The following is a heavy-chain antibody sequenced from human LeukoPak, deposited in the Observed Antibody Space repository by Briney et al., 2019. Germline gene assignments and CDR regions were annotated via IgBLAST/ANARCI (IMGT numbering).Heavy chain of an antibody. CDR2: IYYSGST. J-gene: IGHJ3*02. V-gene: IGHV4-31*03. D-gene: IGHD1-26*01. CDR1: GGSISSGGYY. CDR3: ARDGRVDAFDI. Sequence: SQTLSLTCTVSGGSISSGGYYWSWIRQHPGKGLEWIGYIYYSGSTYYNPSLKSRVTISVDTSKNQFSLKLSSVTAADTAVYYRARDGRVDAFDIWGQGTMVTVSS.